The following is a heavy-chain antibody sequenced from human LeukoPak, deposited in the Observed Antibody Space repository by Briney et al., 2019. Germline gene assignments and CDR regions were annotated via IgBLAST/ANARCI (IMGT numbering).Heavy chain of an antibody. J-gene: IGHJ4*02. Sequence: ASVKVSCKVSGYTLTELSMHWVRQTPGKGLEWMGGFDPEDGETIYAQKFQGRVTMTEDTTTDTAYMELSSLRSEDTAVYYCATDHGRRYSSGYFDYWGQGTLVTVSS. D-gene: IGHD5-18*01. CDR2: FDPEDGET. CDR1: GYTLTELS. CDR3: ATDHGRRYSSGYFDY. V-gene: IGHV1-24*01.